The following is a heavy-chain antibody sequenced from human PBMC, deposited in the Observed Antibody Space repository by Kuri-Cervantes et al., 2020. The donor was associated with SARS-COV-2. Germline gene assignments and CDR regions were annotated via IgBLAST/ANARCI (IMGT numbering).Heavy chain of an antibody. V-gene: IGHV3-23*01. CDR1: GFTFSSYA. D-gene: IGHD1-26*01. CDR3: ANSLLLSLDY. Sequence: GESLKISCAASGFTFSSYAMSWVRQAPGKGLEWVSAISGSGGSTYYADSVKGRFTISRDNSKNTLYLRMNSLRAEDTAVYYCANSLLLSLDYWGQGTLVTVSS. CDR2: ISGSGGST. J-gene: IGHJ4*02.